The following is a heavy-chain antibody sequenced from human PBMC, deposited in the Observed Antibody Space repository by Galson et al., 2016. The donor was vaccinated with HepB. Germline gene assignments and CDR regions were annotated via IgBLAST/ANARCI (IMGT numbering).Heavy chain of an antibody. CDR1: GFTFSDYY. J-gene: IGHJ4*02. Sequence: SLRLSCAASGFTFSDYYMNWIRQTPERGLEWVSYISGDGDSVSYADSVKGRFTISRDNARNSLYLQMSSLRAEDTAVYYCAREDIAAYYIDHWGQGTLVTVSS. CDR2: ISGDGDSV. V-gene: IGHV3-11*01. CDR3: AREDIAAYYIDH. D-gene: IGHD6-6*01.